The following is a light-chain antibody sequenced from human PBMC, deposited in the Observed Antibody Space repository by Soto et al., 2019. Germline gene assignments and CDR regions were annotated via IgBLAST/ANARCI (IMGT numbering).Light chain of an antibody. CDR3: RQYGRSLGLA. J-gene: IGKJ4*01. V-gene: IGKV3-20*01. Sequence: EVVMTQSPAILSVSPWERATLSCRASQSVSSSYLAWYQQKPGQAPRLLIYGASSRATGIPDRFSGSGSGTDFTLTISRLEPEDFAVYYCRQYGRSLGLAFGGGTKV. CDR1: QSVSSSY. CDR2: GAS.